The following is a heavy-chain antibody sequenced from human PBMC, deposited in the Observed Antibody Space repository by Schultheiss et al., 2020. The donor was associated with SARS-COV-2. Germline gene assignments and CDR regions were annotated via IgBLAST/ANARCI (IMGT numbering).Heavy chain of an antibody. CDR3: ARLRLTGDYYFDY. CDR2: IYYSGST. Sequence: SETLSLTCAVYGGSFSGYYWSWIRQPPGKGLEWIGYIYYSGSTNYNPSLKSRVTISVDTSKNQFSLKLSSVTAADTAVYYCARLRLTGDYYFDYWGQGTLVTVSS. D-gene: IGHD7-27*01. CDR1: GGSFSGYY. J-gene: IGHJ4*02. V-gene: IGHV4-59*08.